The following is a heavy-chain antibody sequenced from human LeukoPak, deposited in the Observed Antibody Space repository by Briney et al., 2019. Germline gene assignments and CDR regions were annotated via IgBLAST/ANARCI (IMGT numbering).Heavy chain of an antibody. D-gene: IGHD3-22*01. CDR2: IYYSGST. Sequence: SSETLSLTCTVSGGSISSYYWSWIRQPPGKGLEWIGYIYYSGSTNYNPSLKSRVTISVDTSKNQLSLKLSSVTAADTAVYYCARHQSDNSGYYYVLDYWGQGTLVTVSS. V-gene: IGHV4-59*01. CDR1: GGSISSYY. J-gene: IGHJ4*02. CDR3: ARHQSDNSGYYYVLDY.